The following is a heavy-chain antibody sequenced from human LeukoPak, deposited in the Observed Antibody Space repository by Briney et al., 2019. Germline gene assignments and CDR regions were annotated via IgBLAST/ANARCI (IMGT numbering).Heavy chain of an antibody. CDR3: AKDGTRRIFAY. J-gene: IGHJ4*02. V-gene: IGHV3-30*18. CDR1: GFTFSSYW. CDR2: ISYDGSNK. D-gene: IGHD1-26*01. Sequence: GGSLRLSCAASGFTFSSYWMNWARQAPGKGLEWVAVISYDGSNKYYADSVKGRFTISRDNSKNTLYLQMNSLRAEDTAVYYCAKDGTRRIFAYWGQGTLVTVSS.